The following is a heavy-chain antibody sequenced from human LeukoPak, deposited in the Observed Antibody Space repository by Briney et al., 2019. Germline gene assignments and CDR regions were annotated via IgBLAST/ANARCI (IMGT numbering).Heavy chain of an antibody. CDR3: AKEIYYDSSAFFDY. CDR1: GFSFRSYG. D-gene: IGHD3-22*01. CDR2: IGSDGSNK. J-gene: IGHJ4*02. V-gene: IGHV3-30*18. Sequence: GGSLRLSCAAPGFSFRSYGIHWVRQTPGKGLEWVAAIGSDGSNKYYADSVKGRFTISRDNSKNTLYLQMNSLRTEDTAMYFCAKEIYYDSSAFFDYWGQGTLVTVSS.